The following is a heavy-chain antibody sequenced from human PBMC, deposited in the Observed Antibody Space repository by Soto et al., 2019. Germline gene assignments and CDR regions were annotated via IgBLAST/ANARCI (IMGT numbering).Heavy chain of an antibody. CDR2: ISYDGSNK. CDR1: GFTFSSYG. CDR3: AKDRVFRKLLWFGELLHGGYFDL. Sequence: QVQLVESGGGVVQPGRSLRLSCAASGFTFSSYGMHWVRQAPGKGLEWVAVISYDGSNKYYAESVKGRFTISRDNSKNTLYLQMNSLRAEDTAVYYCAKDRVFRKLLWFGELLHGGYFDLWGRGTLVTVSS. J-gene: IGHJ2*01. V-gene: IGHV3-30*18. D-gene: IGHD3-10*01.